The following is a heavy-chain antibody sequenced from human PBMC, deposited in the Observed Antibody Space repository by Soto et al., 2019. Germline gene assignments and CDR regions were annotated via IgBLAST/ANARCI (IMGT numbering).Heavy chain of an antibody. J-gene: IGHJ4*01. D-gene: IGHD5-18*01. V-gene: IGHV1-2*02. CDR3: SRMDTTKALDY. Sequence: ASVMVSCKASAYTFSGYYRHWVRQAPGQGLEWLGWINPNSGDTKYPQRFQDRVTMTRDTSISTAYMELSRMRSDDTAVYYCSRMDTTKALDYWG. CDR2: INPNSGDT. CDR1: AYTFSGYY.